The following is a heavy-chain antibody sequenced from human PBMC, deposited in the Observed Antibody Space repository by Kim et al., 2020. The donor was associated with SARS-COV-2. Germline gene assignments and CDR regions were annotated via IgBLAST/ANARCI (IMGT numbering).Heavy chain of an antibody. CDR3: ARDLPRDSSGYEDYYYYGMDV. D-gene: IGHD3-22*01. J-gene: IGHJ6*02. CDR2: IIPIFGTA. CDR1: GGTFSSYA. Sequence: SVKVSCKASGGTFSSYAISWVRQAPGQGLEWMGGIIPIFGTANYAQKFQGRVTITADESTSTAYMELSSLRSEDTAVYYCARDLPRDSSGYEDYYYYGMDVWGQGTTVTVSS. V-gene: IGHV1-69*13.